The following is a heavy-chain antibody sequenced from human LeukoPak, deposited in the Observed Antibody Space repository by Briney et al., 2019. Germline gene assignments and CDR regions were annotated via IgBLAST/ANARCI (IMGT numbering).Heavy chain of an antibody. Sequence: PGGSLRLSCAASGFTFSYYAMSWVRQAPAEGLEWVSGITGTDGSTYYADSVKGRFTISRDNSKSALYLQMNSLRAEDTALYYCAKAFNYGSGYNYKTFDSWGQGTLVTVSS. CDR1: GFTFSYYA. V-gene: IGHV3-23*01. D-gene: IGHD3-10*01. CDR3: AKAFNYGSGYNYKTFDS. CDR2: ITGTDGST. J-gene: IGHJ4*02.